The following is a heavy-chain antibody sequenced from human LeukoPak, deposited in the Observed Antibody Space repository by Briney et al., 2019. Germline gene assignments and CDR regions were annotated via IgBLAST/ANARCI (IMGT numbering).Heavy chain of an antibody. J-gene: IGHJ6*02. CDR3: ARVGSFNYYYYYGMDV. CDR1: GGTFSSYA. V-gene: IGHV1-69*04. Sequence: GASVKVSCKAPGGTFSSYAISWVRQAPGQGLEWMGRIIPILGIANYAQKFQGRVTITADKSTSTAYMELSSLRSEDTAVYYCARVGSFNYYYYYGMDVWGQGTTVTVSS. CDR2: IIPILGIA. D-gene: IGHD3-16*01.